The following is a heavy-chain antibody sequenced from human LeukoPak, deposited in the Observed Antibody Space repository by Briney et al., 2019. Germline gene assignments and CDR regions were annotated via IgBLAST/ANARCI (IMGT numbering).Heavy chain of an antibody. V-gene: IGHV3-64*02. D-gene: IGHD6-13*01. Sequence: PGGSLRLSCAASGFTFSSYAMHWVRQAPGKGLEYVSLINSNGGTTYYADSLKGRFTISRDNSKNTLYLQMGSLRAEDTAVYYCARDRGRGAAADYYFDYWGQGTLVTVSS. CDR2: INSNGGTT. CDR3: ARDRGRGAAADYYFDY. CDR1: GFTFSSYA. J-gene: IGHJ4*02.